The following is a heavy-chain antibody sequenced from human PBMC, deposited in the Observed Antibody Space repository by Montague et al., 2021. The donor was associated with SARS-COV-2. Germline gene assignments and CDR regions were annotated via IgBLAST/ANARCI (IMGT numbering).Heavy chain of an antibody. D-gene: IGHD3-10*01. CDR2: VEQDGSES. V-gene: IGHV3-7*01. CDR1: GFSFSSRG. J-gene: IGHJ4*02. Sequence: GSLRLSCAASGFSFSSRGMSWVRQVPGKGLEWVATVEQDGSESHYVYSVKGRFTISRDNAKSSAYLQMSSLRVEDTAVYFCARDHYGSEDYWGQGILVTVSS. CDR3: ARDHYGSEDY.